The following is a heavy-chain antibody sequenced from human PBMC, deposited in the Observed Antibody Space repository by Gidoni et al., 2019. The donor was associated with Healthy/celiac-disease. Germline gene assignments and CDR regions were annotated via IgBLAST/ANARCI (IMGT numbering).Heavy chain of an antibody. Sequence: QVTLKESGPVLVKPTETLTLTCTVSGFSLSNARMGVSWIRQPPGKALEWLAHIFSNDEQSYSTSLKSRLTISKDTSKSQVVLTMTNMDPVDTATYYCARSYYDYIWGSYRYPGAFDIWGQGTMVTVSS. J-gene: IGHJ3*02. CDR1: GFSLSNARMG. CDR2: IFSNDEQ. CDR3: ARSYYDYIWGSYRYPGAFDI. V-gene: IGHV2-26*01. D-gene: IGHD3-16*02.